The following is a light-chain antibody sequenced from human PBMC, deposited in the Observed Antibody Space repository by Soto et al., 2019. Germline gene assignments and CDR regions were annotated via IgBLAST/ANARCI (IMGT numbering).Light chain of an antibody. J-gene: IGKJ4*01. CDR2: QTS. Sequence: DIQMTQSPSTLSASIGDRVTITCRASQNISSWLSWYQQKPGKAPNLLIYQTSILESGVPSRFSGSGSGTEFSLTISSLQPDDFATFYCQQYNSKSLSFGGGTKVEIK. V-gene: IGKV1-5*03. CDR3: QQYNSKSLS. CDR1: QNISSW.